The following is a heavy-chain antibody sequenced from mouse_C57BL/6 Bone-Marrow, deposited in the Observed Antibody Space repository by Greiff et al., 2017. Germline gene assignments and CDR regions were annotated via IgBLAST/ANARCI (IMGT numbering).Heavy chain of an antibody. CDR3: VRHGGNWGFAY. J-gene: IGHJ3*01. Sequence: GGGLVQPKGSLTLSCAASGFSFNTYAMNWVRQAPGKGLEWVARISSKRNNYATYYADSVKDRFTISRDDSESMLYLQMNNLKTEDTAMYDCVRHGGNWGFAYWGQGTLVTGSA. CDR1: GFSFNTYA. V-gene: IGHV10-1*01. CDR2: ISSKRNNYAT. D-gene: IGHD4-1*01.